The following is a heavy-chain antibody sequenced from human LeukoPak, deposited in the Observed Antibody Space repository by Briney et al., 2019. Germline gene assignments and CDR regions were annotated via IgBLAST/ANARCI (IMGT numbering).Heavy chain of an antibody. J-gene: IGHJ6*03. CDR1: GYTFTGYY. D-gene: IGHD4-17*01. V-gene: IGHV1-2*02. CDR3: ARDYYISATVTKDYYYYMDV. Sequence: GASVKVSCKASGYTFTGYYMHWVRQAPGQGLEWMGWINPNSGGTNYAQKFQGRVTMTRDTSISTAYMELSRLRSDDTAVYYCARDYYISATVTKDYYYYMDVWGKGTTVTVSS. CDR2: INPNSGGT.